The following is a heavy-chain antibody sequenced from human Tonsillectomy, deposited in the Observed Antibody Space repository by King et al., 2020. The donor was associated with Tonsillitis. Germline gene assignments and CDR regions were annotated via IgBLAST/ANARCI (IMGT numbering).Heavy chain of an antibody. J-gene: IGHJ6*02. CDR3: ARLEYYYGSGSYTYGMDV. D-gene: IGHD3-10*01. CDR2: IYYSGST. V-gene: IGHV4-39*01. Sequence: QLQESGPGLVKPSETLSLTCTVSGGSISSSSYYWGWIRQPPGKGLEWIGSIYYSGSTYYNPSLKSRVTISVDTSKNQFSLKLSSVTAADTAVYYCARLEYYYGSGSYTYGMDVWGHGTTVTVSS. CDR1: GGSISSSSYY.